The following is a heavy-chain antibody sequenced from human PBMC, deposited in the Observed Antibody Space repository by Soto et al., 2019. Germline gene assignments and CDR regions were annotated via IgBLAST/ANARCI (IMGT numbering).Heavy chain of an antibody. V-gene: IGHV1-3*04. CDR3: ARGSSWSYFDY. CDR2: INTAKDNT. Sequence: QVQLVQSGAEVKKPGASVKVSCKASGYTFTSYAIHWVRQAPGPRLEWMGWINTAKDNTKYSQKFQGRVTITRDTSASIVYMELSSLRSEDTAVYYCARGSSWSYFDYWGQGTLVTVSS. J-gene: IGHJ4*02. D-gene: IGHD6-13*01. CDR1: GYTFTSYA.